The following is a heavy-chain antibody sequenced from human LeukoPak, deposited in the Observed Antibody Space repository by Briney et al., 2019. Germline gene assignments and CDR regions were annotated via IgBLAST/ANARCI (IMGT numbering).Heavy chain of an antibody. V-gene: IGHV4-34*01. Sequence: PSETLTLTCAVYVGSFSGYYWSWIRQPPGKGLEWIGEINHSGSTNYNPSLKSRVTISVDTSNNQFSLKLSSVTAADTAVYYCARGYSRSWRTIDYWGQGTLVIVSS. CDR1: VGSFSGYY. J-gene: IGHJ4*02. D-gene: IGHD6-13*01. CDR2: INHSGST. CDR3: ARGYSRSWRTIDY.